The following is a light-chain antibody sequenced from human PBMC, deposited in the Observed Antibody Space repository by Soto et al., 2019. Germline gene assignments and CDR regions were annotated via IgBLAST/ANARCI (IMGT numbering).Light chain of an antibody. V-gene: IGKV1-39*01. J-gene: IGKJ2*01. CDR1: QSISSY. CDR2: AAS. Sequence: DIQMTQSPSSLSASVGDRVTITCRASQSISSYLNWYQQKPGKAPKLLIYAASSLQSGVPSRFSGSGSGTDFTLTISSLQPEDVATYYCQQSYSTPQGHTFGQGTKLEIK. CDR3: QQSYSTPQGHT.